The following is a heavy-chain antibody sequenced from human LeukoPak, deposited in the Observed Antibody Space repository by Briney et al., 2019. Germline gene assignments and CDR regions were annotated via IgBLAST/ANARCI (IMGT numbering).Heavy chain of an antibody. Sequence: GASVKVSCKASGYTFTGYYMHWVRQAPGQGLEWMGWINPNSGGTNYAQKFQGRVTMTRDTSISTAYMGLSRLRSDDTAVYYCARDPPYYYDSSGYTYSDYWGQGTLVTVSS. CDR1: GYTFTGYY. J-gene: IGHJ4*02. V-gene: IGHV1-2*02. D-gene: IGHD3-22*01. CDR2: INPNSGGT. CDR3: ARDPPYYYDSSGYTYSDY.